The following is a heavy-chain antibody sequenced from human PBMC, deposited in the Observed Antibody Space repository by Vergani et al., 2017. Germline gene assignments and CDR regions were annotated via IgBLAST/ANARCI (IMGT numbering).Heavy chain of an antibody. Sequence: QVQLVQSGAEVKKPGSSVKVSCKASGGTFSSYAISWVRPAPGQGLEWMGRIIPIFGTANYAQKFQGRVTITADKSTSTAYMELSSLRSEETAVYYCARAIAARFGGGDAFDIWGQGTMVTVSS. D-gene: IGHD6-6*01. CDR3: ARAIAARFGGGDAFDI. J-gene: IGHJ3*02. V-gene: IGHV1-69*14. CDR1: GGTFSSYA. CDR2: IIPIFGTA.